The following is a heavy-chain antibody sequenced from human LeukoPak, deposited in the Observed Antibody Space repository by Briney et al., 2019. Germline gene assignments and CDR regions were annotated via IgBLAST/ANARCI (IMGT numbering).Heavy chain of an antibody. CDR1: GYTFTSYY. CDR2: INPSGGST. CDR3: AREAVAGTKYYGMDV. D-gene: IGHD6-19*01. J-gene: IGHJ6*02. Sequence: ASVKVCCKASGYTFTSYYMHWVRQAPGQGLEWMGIINPSGGSTSYAQKFQGRVTMTRDTSTSTVYMELSSLRSEDTAVYYCAREAVAGTKYYGMDVWGQGTTVTVSS. V-gene: IGHV1-46*01.